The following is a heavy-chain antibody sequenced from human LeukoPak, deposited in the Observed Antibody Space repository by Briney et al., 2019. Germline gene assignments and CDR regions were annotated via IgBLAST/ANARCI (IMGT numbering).Heavy chain of an antibody. V-gene: IGHV3-30-3*01. D-gene: IGHD2/OR15-2a*01. J-gene: IGHJ6*02. Sequence: GGSLRLSCAASGFTFSSYAMHWVRQAPGKGLEWVAVISYDGSNKYYADSVKGRFTISRDNPKNTLYLQMNSLRAEDTAVYYCARVNIRPYYYGMDVWGQGTTVTVSS. CDR1: GFTFSSYA. CDR2: ISYDGSNK. CDR3: ARVNIRPYYYGMDV.